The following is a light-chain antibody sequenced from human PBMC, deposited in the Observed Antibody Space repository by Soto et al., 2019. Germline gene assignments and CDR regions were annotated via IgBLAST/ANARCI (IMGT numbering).Light chain of an antibody. CDR3: SSYTSSSPVV. J-gene: IGLJ2*01. CDR2: DVS. Sequence: QSVLTQPASMSGSPGQSITISCTGTSSDVGGYNYVSWYQQHPGKAPKLIIYDVSNRPSGVSNRFSGSKSGNTASLTISGLQAEDEADYSCSSYTSSSPVVFGGGTKLTVL. CDR1: SSDVGGYNY. V-gene: IGLV2-14*01.